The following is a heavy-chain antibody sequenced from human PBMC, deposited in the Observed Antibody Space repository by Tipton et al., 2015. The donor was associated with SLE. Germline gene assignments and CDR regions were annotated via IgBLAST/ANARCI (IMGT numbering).Heavy chain of an antibody. CDR3: ARETADILWFGGTGSEYNWFDP. V-gene: IGHV4-61*02. CDR2: VYTVGNT. CDR1: GGSITSGSYY. J-gene: IGHJ5*02. Sequence: TLSLTCTVSGGSITSGSYYWTWVRQPAGRGLEWIGRVYTVGNTNYNPSLESRVSISLDTSKNQFSLKLSSVTAADTAGYYCARETADILWFGGTGSEYNWFDPWGQGTLVTVSS. D-gene: IGHD3-10*01.